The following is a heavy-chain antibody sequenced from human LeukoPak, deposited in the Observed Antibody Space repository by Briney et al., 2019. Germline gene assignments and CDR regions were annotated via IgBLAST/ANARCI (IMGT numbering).Heavy chain of an antibody. Sequence: GGSLRLSCAASGFTFDDYAMHWVRQAPGKGLEWVSGISWNSGIIGYADSVKGRFTISRDNAKNSLYLQMNSLRAEDTAVYYCARDLGYCTNGVCPRDWYFDLWGRGTLVTVSS. D-gene: IGHD2-8*01. J-gene: IGHJ2*01. CDR2: ISWNSGII. CDR3: ARDLGYCTNGVCPRDWYFDL. CDR1: GFTFDDYA. V-gene: IGHV3-9*01.